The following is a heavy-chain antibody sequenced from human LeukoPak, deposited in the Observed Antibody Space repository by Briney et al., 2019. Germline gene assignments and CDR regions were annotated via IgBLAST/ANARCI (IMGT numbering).Heavy chain of an antibody. CDR2: ISSSSSYI. CDR3: ARSPGYCSSTSCYFGY. CDR1: GFTFSSYS. J-gene: IGHJ4*02. Sequence: GGSLRLSCAASGFTFSSYSMNWVRQAPGKGLEWVSSISSSSSYIYYADSVKGRFTISRDNAKNSLCLQMNSLRAEDTAVYYCARSPGYCSSTSCYFGYWGQGTLVTVSS. V-gene: IGHV3-21*01. D-gene: IGHD2-2*01.